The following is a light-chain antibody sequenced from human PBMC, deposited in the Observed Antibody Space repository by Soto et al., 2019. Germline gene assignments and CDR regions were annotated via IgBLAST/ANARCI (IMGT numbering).Light chain of an antibody. CDR1: QSVSSSY. V-gene: IGKV3-20*01. CDR2: GAS. J-gene: IGKJ5*01. CDR3: QQYGSSPSVT. Sequence: EIVLTQSPCTLFLSPGERATLSCRASQSVSSSYLAWYQQKPGQAPRLLIYGASSRATGIPDRFSGSGSGTDFTLTISRLEPEDFAVYYCQQYGSSPSVTFGQGTRLEIK.